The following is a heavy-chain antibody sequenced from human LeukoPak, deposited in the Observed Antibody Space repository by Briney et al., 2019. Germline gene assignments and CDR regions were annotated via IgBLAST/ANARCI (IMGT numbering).Heavy chain of an antibody. CDR1: GGSLSGYY. D-gene: IGHD4/OR15-4a*01. CDR3: AREGRMSMGIEY. J-gene: IGHJ4*02. Sequence: PSENLSLTCAVYGGSLSGYYWSWIRQSPGKGLEWIGEINHGGSTNYNPSLKSRVTMSVDTSKNHFSLKLSSVTAADTAVYFCAREGRMSMGIEYWGQGTLVTVSS. CDR2: INHGGST. V-gene: IGHV4-34*01.